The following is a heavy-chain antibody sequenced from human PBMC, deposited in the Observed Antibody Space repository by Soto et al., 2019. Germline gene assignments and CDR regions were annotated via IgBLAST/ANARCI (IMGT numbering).Heavy chain of an antibody. Sequence: EVQLVASGGGVVQPGESLRLSCAASGFTFSASDMHWVRQTTGKGLEWVSAIGAADDPYYLGSVKGRFTISRENAKNSLYLQMNSLRAEDTAVYYCARAYSGRLPRRADYYFAMDVWGQGTTVTVSS. V-gene: IGHV3-13*05. CDR2: IGAADDP. CDR3: ARAYSGRLPRRADYYFAMDV. J-gene: IGHJ6*02. D-gene: IGHD2-15*01. CDR1: GFTFSASD.